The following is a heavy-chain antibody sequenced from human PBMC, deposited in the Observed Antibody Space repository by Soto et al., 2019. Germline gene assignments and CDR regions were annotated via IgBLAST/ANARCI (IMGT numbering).Heavy chain of an antibody. CDR3: ESYIGGYYGSGSYYPMVY. D-gene: IGHD3-10*01. V-gene: IGHV1-69*02. Sequence: QVQLVQSGAEVKKPGSSVKVSCKASGGTFSSYTISWVRQAPGQGLEWMGRIIPILGIANYAQKFQGRVTITADKSTSTAYMELSSLRSEDTAVYYCESYIGGYYGSGSYYPMVYWGQGTLVTVSS. CDR1: GGTFSSYT. J-gene: IGHJ4*02. CDR2: IIPILGIA.